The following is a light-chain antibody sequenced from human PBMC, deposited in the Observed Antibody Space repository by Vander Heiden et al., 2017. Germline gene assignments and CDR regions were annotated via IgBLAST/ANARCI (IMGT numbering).Light chain of an antibody. CDR2: WAS. V-gene: IGKV4-1*01. J-gene: IGKJ2*01. Sequence: DIVMTQSPDSLAVSLGERATINCKSSQSVLYSSNNKNYLAWFQQKPGQPPKELIYWASTRESGVPDRFSGSGSGTDFTLTISSLQAEDVAVYYCLQYYSIPYTFGQGTKLEIK. CDR3: LQYYSIPYT. CDR1: QSVLYSSNNKNY.